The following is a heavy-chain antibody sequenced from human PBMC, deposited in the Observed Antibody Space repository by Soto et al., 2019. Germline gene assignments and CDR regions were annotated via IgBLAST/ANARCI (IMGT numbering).Heavy chain of an antibody. J-gene: IGHJ2*01. CDR2: ISYDGSNK. D-gene: IGHD2-2*01. CDR3: SRDGVPAALYDVVLYWYFDL. V-gene: IGHV3-30-3*01. Sequence: QVQLVESGGGVVQPGRSLRLSCAASGFTFSSYAMHWVRQAPGKGLEWVAVISYDGSNKYYADSVKGRFTISRDNYKNTLYLQMNSLRAEDTAVYYCSRDGVPAALYDVVLYWYFDLWGRGTLVTVSS. CDR1: GFTFSSYA.